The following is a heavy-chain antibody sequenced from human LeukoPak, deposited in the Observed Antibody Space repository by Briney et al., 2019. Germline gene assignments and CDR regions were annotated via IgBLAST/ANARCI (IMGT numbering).Heavy chain of an antibody. D-gene: IGHD1-26*01. CDR1: GFSFDDYA. CDR3: ARDLVGATGYFDY. Sequence: GGSLRLSCAASGFSFDDYAMHWVRQAPGKGLEWVSGINWNSNNIDYADSVKGRFTISRDNAKNSLYLQMNSLREEDTALYYCARDLVGATGYFDYWGQGTLVTVSS. CDR2: INWNSNNI. J-gene: IGHJ4*02. V-gene: IGHV3-9*01.